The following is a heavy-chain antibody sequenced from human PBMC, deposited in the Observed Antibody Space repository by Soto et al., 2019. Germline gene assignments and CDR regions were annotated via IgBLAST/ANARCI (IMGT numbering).Heavy chain of an antibody. D-gene: IGHD3-10*01. CDR1: GFTLSDYY. CDR2: TRNKANRYTT. CDR3: SRSRAGVTHDS. V-gene: IGHV3-72*01. Sequence: EVQLVESGGGLVQPGGSLRLSCAVSGFTLSDYYMEWVRQAPGQGLEWIGLTRNKANRYTTEYAASVKGRFTISRDDSKNSVYLQMSSLNTEDTALYYCSRSRAGVTHDSWGQGTLVTVSS. J-gene: IGHJ4*02.